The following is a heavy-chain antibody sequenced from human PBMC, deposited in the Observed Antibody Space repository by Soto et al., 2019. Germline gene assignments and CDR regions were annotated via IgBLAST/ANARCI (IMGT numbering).Heavy chain of an antibody. CDR1: GGSFSGYY. J-gene: IGHJ6*02. CDR2: INHSGST. CDR3: ARVRGYDFWSGYIIYYYGMDV. D-gene: IGHD3-3*01. V-gene: IGHV4-34*01. Sequence: SSETLSLTCAVYGGSFSGYYWSWIRQPPGKGLEWVGEINHSGSTNYNPSLKSRVTISVDTSKNQFSLKLSSVTAADTAVYYCARVRGYDFWSGYIIYYYGMDVWGQGTTVTVSS.